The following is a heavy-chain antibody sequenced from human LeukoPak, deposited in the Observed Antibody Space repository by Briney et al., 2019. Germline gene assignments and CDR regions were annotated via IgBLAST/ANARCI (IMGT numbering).Heavy chain of an antibody. CDR2: ISWNSGSI. D-gene: IGHD3-9*01. CDR1: GFTFDDYA. Sequence: PGRSLRLSCAASGFTFDDYAMHWVRQAPGKGLEWVSGISWNSGSIGYADSVKGRFTISRDNAKNSLYLQMNSLRAEDTALYYCAKGVYFDHYYFDYWGQGTLVTVSS. J-gene: IGHJ4*02. V-gene: IGHV3-9*01. CDR3: AKGVYFDHYYFDY.